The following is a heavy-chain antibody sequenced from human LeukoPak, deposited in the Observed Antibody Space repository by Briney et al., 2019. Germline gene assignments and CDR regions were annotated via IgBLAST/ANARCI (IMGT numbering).Heavy chain of an antibody. Sequence: ASVKVSCKASGYTFTSYDINWVRQATGQGLEWMGWMNPNSGNTGYAQKFQGRVTMTRNTSISTAYMELSSLGSEDTAVYYCARRLKSGSYFYYYYYGMDVWGQGTTVTVSS. CDR3: ARRLKSGSYFYYYYYGMDV. V-gene: IGHV1-8*01. J-gene: IGHJ6*02. D-gene: IGHD1-26*01. CDR1: GYTFTSYD. CDR2: MNPNSGNT.